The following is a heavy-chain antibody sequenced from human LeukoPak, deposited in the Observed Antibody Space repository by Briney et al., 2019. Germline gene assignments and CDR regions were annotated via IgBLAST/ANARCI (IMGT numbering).Heavy chain of an antibody. V-gene: IGHV1-46*01. CDR1: GYTFTSYY. CDR3: AADTLAGTPNFDY. Sequence: GASVKVSCKSSGYTFTSYYMHWVRQAPGQGLEWMGIINPSGGSTSYAQKFQERVTITRDMSTSTAYMELSSLRSEDTAVYYCAADTLAGTPNFDYWGQGTLVTVSS. D-gene: IGHD1-1*01. CDR2: INPSGGST. J-gene: IGHJ4*02.